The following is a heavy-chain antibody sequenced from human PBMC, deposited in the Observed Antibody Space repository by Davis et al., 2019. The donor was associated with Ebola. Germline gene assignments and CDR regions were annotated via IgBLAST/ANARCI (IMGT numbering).Heavy chain of an antibody. D-gene: IGHD1-1*01. J-gene: IGHJ4*02. CDR3: VRLDSQRYIDS. V-gene: IGHV4-34*01. Sequence: MPSETLSLTCAVYGGSFSGYYWSWIRQPPGKGLEWIGEINHSGSTNYNPSLKSRVTISVDTSKNQFSLQLTSATAADTAVYYCVRLDSQRYIDSWGQGTLVTVSS. CDR2: INHSGST. CDR1: GGSFSGYY.